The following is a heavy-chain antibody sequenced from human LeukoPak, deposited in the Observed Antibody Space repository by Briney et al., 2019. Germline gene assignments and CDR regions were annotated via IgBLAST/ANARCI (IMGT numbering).Heavy chain of an antibody. CDR2: IIPIFGTA. D-gene: IGHD3-22*01. CDR3: ARLPLESETYYYDSSGSLDFDY. V-gene: IGHV1-69*01. Sequence: PGGSLRLSCAASGFTFSSYAISWVRQAPGQGLEWMGGIIPIFGTANYAQKFQGRVTITADESTSTAYMELSSLRSEDTAVYYCARLPLESETYYYDSSGSLDFDYWGQETLVTVSS. CDR1: GFTFSSYA. J-gene: IGHJ4*02.